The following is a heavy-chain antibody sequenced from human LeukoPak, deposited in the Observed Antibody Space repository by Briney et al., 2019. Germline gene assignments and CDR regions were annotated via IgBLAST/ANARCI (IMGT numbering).Heavy chain of an antibody. V-gene: IGHV1-8*03. CDR2: MNPNSGNT. Sequence: ASVKVSCKASGYTFTSYGISWVRQAPGQGLEWMGWMNPNSGNTGYAQKFQGRVTITRNTSISTAYMELSSLRSEDTAVYYCASNPGYCSGGSCYSVGGAFDIWGQGTMVTVSS. CDR3: ASNPGYCSGGSCYSVGGAFDI. J-gene: IGHJ3*02. D-gene: IGHD2-15*01. CDR1: GYTFTSYG.